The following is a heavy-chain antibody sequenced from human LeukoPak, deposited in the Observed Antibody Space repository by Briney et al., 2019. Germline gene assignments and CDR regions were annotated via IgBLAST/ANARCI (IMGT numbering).Heavy chain of an antibody. J-gene: IGHJ5*02. CDR2: INPSGDNT. V-gene: IGHV1-46*01. CDR3: ARDNSLRDTAWWFDP. Sequence: ASVKVSCKAAGYTFISYGISWVRQAPGQGLEWIGIINPSGDNTWYAQKFQGRVTMTRDMATSTDYLEVSSLRSEDTAVYYCARDNSLRDTAWWFDPWGQGTLVTVSS. D-gene: IGHD5-24*01. CDR1: GYTFISYG.